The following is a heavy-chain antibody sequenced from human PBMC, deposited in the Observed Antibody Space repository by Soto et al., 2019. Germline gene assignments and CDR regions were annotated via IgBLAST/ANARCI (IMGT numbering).Heavy chain of an antibody. CDR1: SLIRSS. CDR2: IYYSGST. V-gene: IGHV4-59*01. Sequence: SLIRSSCSKKRQPPGKGLEWIGYIYYSGSTNYNPSLKSRVTISVDTSKNQFSLKLSSVTAADTAVYYCARDQVPAAF. CDR3: ARDQVPAAF. D-gene: IGHD2-2*01. J-gene: IGHJ3*01.